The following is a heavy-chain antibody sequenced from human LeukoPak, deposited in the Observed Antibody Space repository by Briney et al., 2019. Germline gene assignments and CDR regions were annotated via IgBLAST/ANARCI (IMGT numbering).Heavy chain of an antibody. V-gene: IGHV1-18*03. CDR2: ISAYNGNT. J-gene: IGHJ4*02. CDR3: ARGSRIAVTKRYYFDY. D-gene: IGHD6-19*01. CDR1: GYTFTSYG. Sequence: ASVKVSYKASGYTFTSYGISWVRQAPGQGLEWMGWISAYNGNTNYAQKLQGRVTMTTDTSTSTAYMELRSLRSDDMAVYYRARGSRIAVTKRYYFDYWGQGTLVTVSS.